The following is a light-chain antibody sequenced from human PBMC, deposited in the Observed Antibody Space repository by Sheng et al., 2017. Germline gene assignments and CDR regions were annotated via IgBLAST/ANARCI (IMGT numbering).Light chain of an antibody. J-gene: IGKJ1*01. CDR1: QDISNY. CDR3: QKYNSAPWT. V-gene: IGKV1-27*01. CDR2: DAS. Sequence: DIQMTQSPSSLSASVGDRVTITCQASQDISNYLNWYQQKPGKVPKFLIFDASILQSGVPSRFTGSGSGTDFTLTITSLQPEDVATYYCQKYNSAPWTFGQGTKVEIK.